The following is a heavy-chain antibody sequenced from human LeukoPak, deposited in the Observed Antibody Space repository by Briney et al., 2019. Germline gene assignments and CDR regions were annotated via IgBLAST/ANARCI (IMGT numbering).Heavy chain of an antibody. CDR2: IYTSGST. D-gene: IGHD1-26*01. J-gene: IGHJ4*02. CDR1: GGSISSYY. CDR3: ARENSGSYREFDY. V-gene: IGHV4-4*07. Sequence: SETLSLTCTGSGGSISSYYWSWIRQPAGKGLEWIGRIYTSGSTNYNASLKSRVSMSVDTSENKFSLKLSSVTAADTAVFYCARENSGSYREFDYWGQGTLVTVSS.